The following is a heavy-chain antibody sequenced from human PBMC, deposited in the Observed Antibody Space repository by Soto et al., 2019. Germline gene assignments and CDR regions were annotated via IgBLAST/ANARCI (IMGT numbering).Heavy chain of an antibody. CDR1: GDSISSGKW. D-gene: IGHD5-12*01. CDR3: AGEGHNGSSLGP. CDR2: IHRSGST. Sequence: QVQLQESGPGLVKPSGTLSLTCAVSGDSISSGKWWSWVRQPPGKGLEWIGEIHRSGSTNYNPSLKTRVTISADPSRNQFSLDLYSGTAADTALYYCAGEGHNGSSLGPWGQGTLSPSPQ. V-gene: IGHV4-4*02. J-gene: IGHJ5*02.